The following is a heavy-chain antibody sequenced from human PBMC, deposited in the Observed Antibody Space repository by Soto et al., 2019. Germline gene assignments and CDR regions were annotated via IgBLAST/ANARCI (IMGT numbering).Heavy chain of an antibody. CDR3: ARHAVHSSGFTDY. J-gene: IGHJ4*02. CDR1: GGSXXXXXXX. Sequence: QLQLQESGPGLVKPSETLSLTCTVSGGSXXXXXXXXXXXXQPPGKGLEWIGSIYYSGSTYYNPXXKXXXXXSVDXXXXXXXLKXXSXTAADTAVYYCARHAVHSSGFTDYWGQGTLVTVSS. V-gene: IGHV4-39*01. CDR2: IYYSGST. D-gene: IGHD6-19*01.